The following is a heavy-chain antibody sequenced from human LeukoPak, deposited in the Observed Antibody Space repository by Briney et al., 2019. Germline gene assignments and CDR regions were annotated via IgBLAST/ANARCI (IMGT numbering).Heavy chain of an antibody. Sequence: GGSLRLSCAASGFIFSSYSMHWVRQAPGKGLEWVAIISYDESNKYYADSVKGRFTISRDNSKNTLYLQMNSLRAEDTAVYYCARDQFALMIVVVITAYFDYWGQGTLVTVSS. CDR3: ARDQFALMIVVVITAYFDY. V-gene: IGHV3-30*04. CDR2: ISYDESNK. CDR1: GFIFSSYS. D-gene: IGHD3-22*01. J-gene: IGHJ4*02.